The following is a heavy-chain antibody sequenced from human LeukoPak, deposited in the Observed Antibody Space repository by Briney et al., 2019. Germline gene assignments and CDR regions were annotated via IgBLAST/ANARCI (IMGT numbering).Heavy chain of an antibody. CDR3: ARHTTIFGVAIIDI. CDR2: MHPNSGGT. V-gene: IGHV1-2*02. D-gene: IGHD3-3*01. Sequence: GASVKVSCKASGYTFTDYYMHWLRQAPGQGLEWMGWMHPNSGGTNYAQKFQGRVTMTRDTSISTAYMDLSSLRSDDTAVYYCARHTTIFGVAIIDIWGHGTMVTVSS. CDR1: GYTFTDYY. J-gene: IGHJ3*02.